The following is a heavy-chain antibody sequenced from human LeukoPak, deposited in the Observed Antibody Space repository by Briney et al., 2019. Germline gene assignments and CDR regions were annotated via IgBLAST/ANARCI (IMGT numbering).Heavy chain of an antibody. CDR3: ARELGDGYNSAIGY. V-gene: IGHV4-34*01. D-gene: IGHD5-24*01. CDR2: INHSGST. J-gene: IGHJ4*02. Sequence: SETLSLTCAVYGGSFSGYYWSWIRQPPGKGLEWIGEINHSGSTNYNPSLKSRVTISVDTSKNQFSLKLSSVTAADTAVYYCARELGDGYNSAIGYWGQGTLVTVSS. CDR1: GGSFSGYY.